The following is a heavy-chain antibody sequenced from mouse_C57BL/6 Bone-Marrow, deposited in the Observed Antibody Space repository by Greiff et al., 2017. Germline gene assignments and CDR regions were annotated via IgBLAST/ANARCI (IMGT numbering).Heavy chain of an antibody. V-gene: IGHV5-12*01. CDR1: GFTFSDYY. Sequence: EVKLVEFGGGLVQPGGSLKLSCAASGFTFSDYYMYLDCQTPAERLEWVAYISNGGGSPYYPYTVKVRFTISRDYAKNTLYLQMSRLKSEDTAMYYCARGLRAWFAYWGQGTLETVSA. CDR2: ISNGGGSP. J-gene: IGHJ3*01. CDR3: ARGLRAWFAY. D-gene: IGHD2-4*01.